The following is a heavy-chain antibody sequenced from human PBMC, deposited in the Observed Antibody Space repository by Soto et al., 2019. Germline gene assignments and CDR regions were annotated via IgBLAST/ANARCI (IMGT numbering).Heavy chain of an antibody. J-gene: IGHJ3*02. CDR3: ATTSYYDFWSGYGVDAFDI. D-gene: IGHD3-3*01. CDR2: IRSSGSTI. Sequence: QVQLVESGGGLVKPGGSMRLSCAASGFTFSDYYMSWIRQAPGKGLEWVSYIRSSGSTIYYADSVKGRFTISRDNAKNSLYLQMNSLRAEDTAVYYCATTSYYDFWSGYGVDAFDIWGQGTMVTVSS. V-gene: IGHV3-11*01. CDR1: GFTFSDYY.